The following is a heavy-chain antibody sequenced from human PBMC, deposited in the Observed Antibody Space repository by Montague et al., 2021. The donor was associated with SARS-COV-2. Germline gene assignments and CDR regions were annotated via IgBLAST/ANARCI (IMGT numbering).Heavy chain of an antibody. CDR2: INHGGST. D-gene: IGHD3-10*01. V-gene: IGHV4-34*01. CDR1: GTSFSGYY. J-gene: IGHJ6*03. Sequence: SETLSLTCAVHGTSFSGYYWNWIRQPPGKGLEWIGEINHGGSTKYSPSLESRLTISADTSKNQFSLKLTSVVAADTDVYYCARLRDGVVPSPILGVGPYYAYYYMDVWGRGTTVTVSS. CDR3: ARLRDGVVPSPILGVGPYYAYYYMDV.